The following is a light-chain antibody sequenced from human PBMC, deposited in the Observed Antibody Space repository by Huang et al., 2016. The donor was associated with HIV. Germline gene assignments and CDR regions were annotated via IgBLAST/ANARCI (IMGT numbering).Light chain of an antibody. CDR3: QQYGGSPRT. Sequence: EIVLTQSPGTLSLSPGERATLSCRASQSVTNNDLAGYQQKPGQAPRLVIYGASSRATGIPDRFSGSGSGTDFTLTISRLEPDDFVVYYCQQYGGSPRTFGQGTKLEIK. V-gene: IGKV3-20*01. CDR2: GAS. CDR1: QSVTNND. J-gene: IGKJ2*01.